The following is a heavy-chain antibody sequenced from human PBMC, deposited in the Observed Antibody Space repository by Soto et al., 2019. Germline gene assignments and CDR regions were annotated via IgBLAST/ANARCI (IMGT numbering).Heavy chain of an antibody. Sequence: EVQLVESGGGLVKPGGSLRLSCAASAFSFSSYTMNWVCQAPGKGLEWVSSISSSSSHIYYADSVKGRFTIARDNAKNSLFLQMNSLRAEDTAVYYCARDSVIVVVTTGSWAFDIWGQGTMVTVSS. CDR2: ISSSSSHI. CDR3: ARDSVIVVVTTGSWAFDI. J-gene: IGHJ3*02. V-gene: IGHV3-21*01. CDR1: AFSFSSYT. D-gene: IGHD3-22*01.